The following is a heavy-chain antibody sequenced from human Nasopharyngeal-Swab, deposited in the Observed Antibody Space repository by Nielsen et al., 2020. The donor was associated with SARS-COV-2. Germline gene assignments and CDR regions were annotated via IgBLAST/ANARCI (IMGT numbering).Heavy chain of an antibody. CDR3: AREGTTMLRFNWFDP. CDR1: GGTFSSYA. CDR2: IIPIFGTA. V-gene: IGHV1-69*13. J-gene: IGHJ5*02. Sequence: SVKVSCKASGGTFSSYAISWVRQAPGQGLEWMGGIIPIFGTANYAQKFQGRVTITADESTSTAYMELSSLRSEGTAVYYCAREGTTMLRFNWFDPWGQGTLVTVSS. D-gene: IGHD5-12*01.